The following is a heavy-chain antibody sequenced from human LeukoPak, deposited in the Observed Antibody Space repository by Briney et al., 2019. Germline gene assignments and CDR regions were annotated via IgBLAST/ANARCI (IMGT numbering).Heavy chain of an antibody. CDR3: TRVPYYYAFDI. D-gene: IGHD3-22*01. Sequence: GGSLRLSCAASGFTFSSYAMHWVRQAPGKGLEWVAVISYDGSNKYYADSVKGRFTISRDNSKNTLYLQMNSLRAEDTAVYYCTRVPYYYAFDIWGQGTMVTVSS. J-gene: IGHJ3*02. CDR1: GFTFSSYA. CDR2: ISYDGSNK. V-gene: IGHV3-30-3*01.